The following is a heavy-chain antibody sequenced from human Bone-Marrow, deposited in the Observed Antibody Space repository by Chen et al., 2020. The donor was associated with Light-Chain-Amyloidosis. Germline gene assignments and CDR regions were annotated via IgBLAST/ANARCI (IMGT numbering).Heavy chain of an antibody. D-gene: IGHD3-16*01. J-gene: IGHJ3*02. CDR3: ASYNGGAALNI. CDR1: GFTFSRYW. Sequence: EVHLVETGGALIQPGGSLRLSCAASGFTFSRYWMSWVRQAPGKGLEWVTNIKEDGSEKYYVDSVKGRFTISRDNAKNSVYLQMNSLKDEDTALYYCASYNGGAALNIWGQGTMVTVSS. CDR2: IKEDGSEK. V-gene: IGHV3-7*01.